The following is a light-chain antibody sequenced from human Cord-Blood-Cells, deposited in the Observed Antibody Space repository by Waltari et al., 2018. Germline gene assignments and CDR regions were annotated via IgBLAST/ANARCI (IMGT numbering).Light chain of an antibody. CDR3: QQRYSTPFT. V-gene: IGKV1-39*01. Sequence: DIQMTQSPSSLSASVGDRVTLTCRASQGIRSSLNWYQQKPWKAPKPLIYAASSLQSGVPSRVSGSGSGTDFTLTISSRQPEDFATYYCQQRYSTPFTFGPGTKVDIK. CDR2: AAS. CDR1: QGIRSS. J-gene: IGKJ3*01.